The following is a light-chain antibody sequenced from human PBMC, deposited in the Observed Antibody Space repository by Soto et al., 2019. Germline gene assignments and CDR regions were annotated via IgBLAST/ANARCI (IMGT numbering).Light chain of an antibody. V-gene: IGKV3D-20*01. CDR3: QQYGSSAS. CDR1: QRVSGCF. J-gene: IGKJ1*01. CDR2: DTS. Sequence: DIVLTQSPATLSLSPGERATLYCGASQRVSGCFLAWYQQKPGLAPRLILYDTSFRATCIPDRFSGSGSGTDFTLTISRLDPEDFAVYYCQQYGSSASFGQGTKVEIK.